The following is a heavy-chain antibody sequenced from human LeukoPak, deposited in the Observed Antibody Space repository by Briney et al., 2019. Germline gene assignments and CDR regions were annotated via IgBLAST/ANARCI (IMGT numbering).Heavy chain of an antibody. V-gene: IGHV3-43*02. CDR1: GLNFDDSA. CDR2: ISADGGST. J-gene: IGHJ4*02. CDR3: AKESGKFDY. Sequence: GGSLRLSCVASGLNFDDSAMHWVRQAPGKGLEWVSLISADGGSTFSADSVKGRFSISRDNSKNSLYLQMNSLRSGDTAMYYCAKESGKFDYWGQGTLIAVSS.